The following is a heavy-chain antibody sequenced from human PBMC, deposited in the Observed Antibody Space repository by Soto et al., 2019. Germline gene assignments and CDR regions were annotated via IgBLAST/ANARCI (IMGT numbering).Heavy chain of an antibody. CDR2: IIPIFGTA. V-gene: IGHV1-69*12. D-gene: IGHD6-25*01. J-gene: IGHJ6*02. Sequence: QVQLVQSGAEVKKPGSSVKVSCKASGGTFSSYAINWVRQAPGQGLEWMGGIIPIFGTADHAQKFQGRVTIPADESTSTAYMELSSLRSEDAAVYYCARAAAGRVYYYYGMSVWCQGSTVTVSS. CDR3: ARAAAGRVYYYYGMSV. CDR1: GGTFSSYA.